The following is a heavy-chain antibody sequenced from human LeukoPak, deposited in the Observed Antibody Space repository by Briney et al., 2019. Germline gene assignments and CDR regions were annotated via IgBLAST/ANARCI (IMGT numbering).Heavy chain of an antibody. Sequence: SETLSLTCAVYGGSFSGYYWSWIRQPPGKGLEWIGYIYYSGSTSYNPSLKSRVTISVDTSKNKFSLKLSSVTAADTAVYYCARTEESGYSYDYFGYYYYMDVWGKGTTVTVSS. CDR2: IYYSGST. D-gene: IGHD5-18*01. J-gene: IGHJ6*03. CDR1: GGSFSGYY. CDR3: ARTEESGYSYDYFGYYYYMDV. V-gene: IGHV4-59*01.